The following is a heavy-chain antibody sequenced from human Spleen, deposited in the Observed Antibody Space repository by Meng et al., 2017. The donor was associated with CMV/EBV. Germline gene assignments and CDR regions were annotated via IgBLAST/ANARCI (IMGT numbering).Heavy chain of an antibody. CDR3: ARHVASRSDFWSGYYLDY. CDR2: VYYSGST. CDR1: GGSISNSSYY. J-gene: IGHJ4*02. D-gene: IGHD3-3*01. V-gene: IGHV4-39*01. Sequence: SETLSLTCTVSGGSISNSSYYWGWIRQPPGKGLEWIGPVYYSGSTYHNPSLNSRVSISVDTSKTHYSLKLRSVTAADTAVYDCARHVASRSDFWSGYYLDYWGQGTLVTVSS.